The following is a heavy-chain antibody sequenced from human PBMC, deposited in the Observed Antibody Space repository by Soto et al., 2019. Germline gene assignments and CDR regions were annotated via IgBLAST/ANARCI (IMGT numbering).Heavy chain of an antibody. D-gene: IGHD5-12*01. J-gene: IGHJ4*02. V-gene: IGHV4-59*01. Sequence: SETLSLTCTVSGASISSSYWSWIRQSPERGLEWIAYVYHTGATNYNPSLKSRVTISLDTSKGQFPLNLTSLITADTAVYFCARGGNRYSNVASGVGGFDYWGQGSLVTVSS. CDR1: GASISSSY. CDR2: VYHTGAT. CDR3: ARGGNRYSNVASGVGGFDY.